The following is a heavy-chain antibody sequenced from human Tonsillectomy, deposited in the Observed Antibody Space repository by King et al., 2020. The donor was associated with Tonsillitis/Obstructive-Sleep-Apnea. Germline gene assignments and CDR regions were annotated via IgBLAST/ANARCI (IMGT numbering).Heavy chain of an antibody. CDR2: INTNTGNP. Sequence: QLVQSGSELKKPGASVKVSCKASGFPFTSYAMNCGRQAPGQGLECMGWINTNTGNPTYAQGFTGRFVFSLDTSVSTAYLQISSLKAEDTAVYYCARNYGDYVAPDWYFDLWGRGTLVTVSS. V-gene: IGHV7-4-1*02. CDR3: ARNYGDYVAPDWYFDL. CDR1: GFPFTSYA. J-gene: IGHJ2*01. D-gene: IGHD4-17*01.